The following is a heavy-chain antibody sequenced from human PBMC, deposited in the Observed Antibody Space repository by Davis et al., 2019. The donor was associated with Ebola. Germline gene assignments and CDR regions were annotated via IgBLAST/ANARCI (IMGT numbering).Heavy chain of an antibody. CDR1: GGSISSSSYY. V-gene: IGHV4-39*07. D-gene: IGHD3-16*01. CDR2: IYYSGRT. Sequence: PSETLSLTCTVFGGSISSSSYYWGWIRQPPGKGLEWIGSIYYSGRTYYNPSLKSRVTISIDTSKNQFSLKLSSVTAADTAVYYCARHSGGGASPFDYWGQGTLVTVSS. CDR3: ARHSGGGASPFDY. J-gene: IGHJ4*02.